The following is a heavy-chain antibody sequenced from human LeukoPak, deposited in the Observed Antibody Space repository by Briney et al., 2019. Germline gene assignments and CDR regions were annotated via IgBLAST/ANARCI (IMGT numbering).Heavy chain of an antibody. D-gene: IGHD3-10*01. CDR2: IYTSGST. V-gene: IGHV4-4*07. CDR1: GGSISSYY. CDR3: ARETLLWFGEPYYMDV. Sequence: SETLSLTCTVSGGSISSYYWSWIRQPAGKGLEWIGRIYTSGSTNYNPSLKSRVTMSVDTSKNQFSLKLSSVTAADTAVYYCARETLLWFGEPYYMDVWGKGTTVTISS. J-gene: IGHJ6*03.